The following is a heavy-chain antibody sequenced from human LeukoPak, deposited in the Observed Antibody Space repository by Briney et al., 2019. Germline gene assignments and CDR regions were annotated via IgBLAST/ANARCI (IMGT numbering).Heavy chain of an antibody. V-gene: IGHV3-7*01. CDR2: IDEDEGEK. D-gene: IGHD5-24*01. J-gene: IGHJ4*02. Sequence: PGGSLRLSCAASGITFRRHWMSWLRQAPGKGLEWVANIDEDEGEKNYVDSVKGRFTISRDNAKNSWYLQMNSLRTEDTSMYYCAPEPSDDVESWRQGILVTVSS. CDR3: APEPSDDVES. CDR1: GITFRRHW.